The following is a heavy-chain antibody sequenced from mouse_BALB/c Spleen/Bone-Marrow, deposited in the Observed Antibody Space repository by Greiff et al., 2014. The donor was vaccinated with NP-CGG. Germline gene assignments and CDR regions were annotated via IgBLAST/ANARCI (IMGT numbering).Heavy chain of an antibody. V-gene: IGHV3-8*02. CDR2: ISYSGIT. J-gene: IGHJ3*01. CDR3: ARTYYYGSSSFKD. D-gene: IGHD1-1*01. CDR1: GDSITTDY. Sequence: VQLKESGPSLVKPSQTLSLTCSVTGDSITTDYWNWIRKFPGDKLEYLGYISYSGITYYNPSLKSRISITRDTSKNQYYLQLXXXXXXDTATYYCARTYYYGSSSFKDWGQGTLVTVSA.